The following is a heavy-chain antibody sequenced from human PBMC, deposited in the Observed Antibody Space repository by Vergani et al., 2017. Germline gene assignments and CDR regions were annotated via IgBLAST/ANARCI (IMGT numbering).Heavy chain of an antibody. CDR2: IYWNDDQ. J-gene: IGHJ6*03. CDR3: VYRKTECGTTGCYYPFYYYDYMVV. D-gene: IGHD1-7*01. V-gene: IGHV2-5*04. Sequence: QITLKESGPTLVKPTQTLTLTCTFSGFSLNTRGVSVSWIRQPPGKALDWLALIYWNDDQHYSPSLNNRVTITKDTSKNHVVLTMTNMDYVDTGTYYCVYRKTECGTTGCYYPFYYYDYMVVSLKRATLAVSS. CDR1: GFSLNTRGVS.